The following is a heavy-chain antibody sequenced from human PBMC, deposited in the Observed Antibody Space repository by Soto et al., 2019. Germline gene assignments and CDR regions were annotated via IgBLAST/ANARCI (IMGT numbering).Heavy chain of an antibody. Sequence: PSETLSLTCAVSGYSISSGYHWGWIRQPPGKGLEWVSAISGSGGSTYYADSVKGRFTISRDNSKNTLYLQMNSLRAEDTAVYYCANAKGRVFFIAVDFDYWGQGTLVTVSS. D-gene: IGHD3-10*01. V-gene: IGHV3-23*01. CDR2: ISGSGGST. CDR1: GYSISSGYH. CDR3: ANAKGRVFFIAVDFDY. J-gene: IGHJ4*02.